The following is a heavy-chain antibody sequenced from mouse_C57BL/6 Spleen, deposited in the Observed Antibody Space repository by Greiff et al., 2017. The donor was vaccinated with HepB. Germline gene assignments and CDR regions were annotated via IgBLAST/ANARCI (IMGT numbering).Heavy chain of an antibody. V-gene: IGHV1-82*01. CDR3: ARIDYGGSQGY. Sequence: VQLQQSGPELVKPGASVKISCKASGYAFSSSWMNWVKQRPGKGLEWIGRIYPGDGDTNYNGKFKGKATLTADKSSSTAYRQLSSLTSEDSAVYFCARIDYGGSQGYWGQGTTLTVSS. J-gene: IGHJ2*01. CDR2: IYPGDGDT. CDR1: GYAFSSSW. D-gene: IGHD1-1*01.